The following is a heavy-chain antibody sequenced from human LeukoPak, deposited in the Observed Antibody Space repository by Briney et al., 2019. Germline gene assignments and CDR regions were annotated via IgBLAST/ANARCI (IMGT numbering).Heavy chain of an antibody. V-gene: IGHV1-69*13. CDR3: ARVGTGYSYGLLDWFDP. D-gene: IGHD5-18*01. J-gene: IGHJ5*02. CDR1: GGTFSSYA. CDR2: IIPIFGTA. Sequence: ASVNVSCTASGGTFSSYAISWVRQAPGQGLEWMGGIIPIFGTANYAQKFQGRVTITADESTSTAYMELSSLRSEDTAVYYCARVGTGYSYGLLDWFDPWGQGTLVTVSS.